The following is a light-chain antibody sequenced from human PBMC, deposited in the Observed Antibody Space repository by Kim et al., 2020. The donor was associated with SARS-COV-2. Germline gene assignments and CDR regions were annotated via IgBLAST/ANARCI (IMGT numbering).Light chain of an antibody. CDR1: QSVSNN. CDR2: GAS. Sequence: SAGERATRSCWASQSVSNNLDWYQQKPGQAPRLLIYGASTRATGIPARFSGSGSGTEFTLTISSLQSEDFAVYYCLQYNNWPPLTFGGGTKVDIK. J-gene: IGKJ4*01. CDR3: LQYNNWPPLT. V-gene: IGKV3-15*01.